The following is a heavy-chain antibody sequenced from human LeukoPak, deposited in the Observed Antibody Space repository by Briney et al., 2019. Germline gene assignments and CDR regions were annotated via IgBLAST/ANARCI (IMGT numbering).Heavy chain of an antibody. Sequence: SETLSLTCTVSGGSISSYYWSWIRQPPGKGLEWIGYIYYSGSTNYNPSLKSRVTISVDTSKSQFSLKLSSVTAADTAVYYCARSGGSGSNLYYYYGMDVWGQGTTVTVSS. V-gene: IGHV4-59*01. CDR2: IYYSGST. CDR1: GGSISSYY. D-gene: IGHD3-10*01. CDR3: ARSGGSGSNLYYYYGMDV. J-gene: IGHJ6*02.